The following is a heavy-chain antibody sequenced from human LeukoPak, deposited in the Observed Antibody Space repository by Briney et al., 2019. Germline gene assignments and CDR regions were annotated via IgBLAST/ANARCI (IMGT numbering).Heavy chain of an antibody. V-gene: IGHV3-21*01. CDR2: ISPSSSYI. J-gene: IGHJ4*02. Sequence: GGSLRLSCAASGFTFSSYEMNWVRQAPGKGLEWVSSISPSSSYIHYADSAKGRFTISRDDAKNSLYLQMTSLRAEDTAVYYCARVVTYYSGSSGYSLDLWGQGALVIVSS. CDR1: GFTFSSYE. D-gene: IGHD3-22*01. CDR3: ARVVTYYSGSSGYSLDL.